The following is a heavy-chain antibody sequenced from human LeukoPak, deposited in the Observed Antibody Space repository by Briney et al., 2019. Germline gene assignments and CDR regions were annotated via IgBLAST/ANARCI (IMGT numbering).Heavy chain of an antibody. CDR3: AKDRRSIVGATYFDY. Sequence: GGALRLSCAGSGFTFSSYAMSWVRQGPGEGVEGVSAISGSGGTPYYADSVKGRFTISRDNSKNTLYLQMNSLRAEDTAVYYCAKDRRSIVGATYFDYWGQGTLVTLSS. J-gene: IGHJ4*02. CDR2: ISGSGGTP. D-gene: IGHD1-26*01. CDR1: GFTFSSYA. V-gene: IGHV3-23*01.